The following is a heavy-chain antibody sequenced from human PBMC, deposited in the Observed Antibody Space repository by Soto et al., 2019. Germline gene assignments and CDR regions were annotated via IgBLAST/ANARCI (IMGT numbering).Heavy chain of an antibody. CDR1: GGTFNFYS. CDR2: INPILSMS. D-gene: IGHD3-10*01. J-gene: IGHJ4*02. Sequence: QVQLVQSGADVQRPGSSVRVSCKASGGTFNFYSINWVRQAPGLGLQWMGRINPILSMSNYAPRFQGRVTMTADKSTDTAYMELSTLRSEDAAMYYCATSYGSGYRAFDSWGQGALVTVSS. CDR3: ATSYGSGYRAFDS. V-gene: IGHV1-69*02.